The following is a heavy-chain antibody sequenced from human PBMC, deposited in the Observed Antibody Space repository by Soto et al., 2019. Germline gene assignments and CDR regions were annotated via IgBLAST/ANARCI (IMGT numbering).Heavy chain of an antibody. V-gene: IGHV1-24*01. D-gene: IGHD3-9*01. CDR1: GYTLTELS. CDR3: ATSDILTGYYIPVYYYGMDV. J-gene: IGHJ6*02. Sequence: ASVKVSCKVSGYTLTELSMHWARQAPAKGLEWMGGFDPEDGETIYAQKFQGRVTMTEDTSTDTAYMELSSLRSEDTAVYYCATSDILTGYYIPVYYYGMDVWGQGTTVTVSS. CDR2: FDPEDGET.